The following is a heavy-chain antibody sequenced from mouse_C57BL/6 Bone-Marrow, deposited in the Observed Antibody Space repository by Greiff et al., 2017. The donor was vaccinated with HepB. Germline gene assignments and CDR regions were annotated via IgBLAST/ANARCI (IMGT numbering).Heavy chain of an antibody. CDR2: INPNNGGT. J-gene: IGHJ2*01. CDR1: GYTFTDYY. CDR3: ARIITTVVFDY. Sequence: VQLQQSGPELVKPGASVKISCKASGYTFTDYYMNWVKQSHGKSLEWIGDINPNNGGTSYNQKFKGKATLTVDKSSSTAYMELRSLTSEDSAVYYCARIITTVVFDYWGQGTTLTVSS. V-gene: IGHV1-26*01. D-gene: IGHD1-1*01.